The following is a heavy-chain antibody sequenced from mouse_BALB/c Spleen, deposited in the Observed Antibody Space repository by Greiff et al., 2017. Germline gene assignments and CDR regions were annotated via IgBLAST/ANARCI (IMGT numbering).Heavy chain of an antibody. J-gene: IGHJ2*01. CDR2: IYPGDGDT. CDR1: GYTFTSYW. V-gene: IGHV1-87*01. Sequence: QVQLQQSGAELARPGASVKLSCKASGYTFTSYWMQWVKQRPGQGLEWIGAIYPGDGDTRYTQKFKGKATLTADKSSSTAYMQLSSLASEDSAVYYCARTRGYFDYWGQGTTLTVSS. CDR3: ARTRGYFDY.